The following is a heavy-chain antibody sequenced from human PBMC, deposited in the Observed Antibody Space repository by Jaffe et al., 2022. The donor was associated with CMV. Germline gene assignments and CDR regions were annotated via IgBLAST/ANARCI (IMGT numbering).Heavy chain of an antibody. CDR3: ARGHWGSSWGLYYYYGMDV. D-gene: IGHD6-13*01. V-gene: IGHV4-34*01. CDR2: INHSGST. CDR1: GGSFSGYY. J-gene: IGHJ6*02. Sequence: QVQLQQWGAGLLKPSETLSLTCAVYGGSFSGYYWSWIRQPPGKGLEWIGEINHSGSTNYNPSLKSRVTISVDTSKNQFSLKLSSVTAADTAVYYCARGHWGSSWGLYYYYGMDVWGQGTTVTVSS.